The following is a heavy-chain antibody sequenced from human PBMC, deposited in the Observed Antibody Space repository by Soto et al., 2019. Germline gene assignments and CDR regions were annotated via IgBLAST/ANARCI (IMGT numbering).Heavy chain of an antibody. CDR3: ARSXGSGSYYSYYYYYGMDV. CDR1: GYTFTGYY. CDR2: INPNSGGT. Sequence: GASVKVSCKGSGYTFTGYYMHWVRQAPGQGLEWMGWINPNSGGTNYAQKFQGWVTMTRDTSISTAYMELSRLRSDDTAVYYCARSXGSGSYYSYYYYYGMDVWGQGTTVTVSS. D-gene: IGHD3-10*01. J-gene: IGHJ6*02. V-gene: IGHV1-2*04.